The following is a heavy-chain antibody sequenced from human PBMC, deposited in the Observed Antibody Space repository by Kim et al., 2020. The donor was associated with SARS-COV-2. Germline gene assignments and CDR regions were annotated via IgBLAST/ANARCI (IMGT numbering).Heavy chain of an antibody. D-gene: IGHD6-13*01. CDR1: GGSFSGYY. CDR2: INHSGST. CDR3: ARGHEDSSSWYVDY. V-gene: IGHV4-34*01. J-gene: IGHJ4*02. Sequence: SETLSLTCAVYGGSFSGYYWSWIRQPPGKGLEWIGEINHSGSTNYNPSLKSRVTISVDTSKNQFSLKLSSVTAADTAVYYCARGHEDSSSWYVDYWGQGTLVTVSS.